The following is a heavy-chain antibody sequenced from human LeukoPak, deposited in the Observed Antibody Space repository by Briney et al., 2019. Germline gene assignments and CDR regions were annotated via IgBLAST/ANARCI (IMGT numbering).Heavy chain of an antibody. CDR2: IYYSGST. J-gene: IGHJ4*02. CDR3: ARDLIVGAARIGVFDY. D-gene: IGHD1-26*01. Sequence: SETLSLTCTVSGGSISSYYWSWIRQPPGKGLEWIGYIYYSGSTNYNPSLKSRVTISVDTSKNQFSLVTAAGTAVYYCARDLIVGAARIGVFDYWGQGTLVTVSS. CDR1: GGSISSYY. V-gene: IGHV4-59*01.